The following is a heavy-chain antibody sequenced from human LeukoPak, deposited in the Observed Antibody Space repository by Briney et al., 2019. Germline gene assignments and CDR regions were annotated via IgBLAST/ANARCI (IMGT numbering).Heavy chain of an antibody. J-gene: IGHJ6*02. CDR3: ARLTGYYPYYYSGMDV. D-gene: IGHD3-9*01. V-gene: IGHV1-18*01. CDR1: GYTFTSYG. Sequence: ASGKVSCKASGYTFTSYGISWVRQAPGQGLEGMGWISVFNGNTTYPQKLQRRLTIPPDTSTSTAYMQLTSLRSDDTAVYYCARLTGYYPYYYSGMDVWGQGTTVTVSS. CDR2: ISVFNGNT.